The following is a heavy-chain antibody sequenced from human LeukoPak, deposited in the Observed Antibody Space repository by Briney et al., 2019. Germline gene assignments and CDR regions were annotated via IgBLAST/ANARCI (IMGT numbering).Heavy chain of an antibody. D-gene: IGHD6-13*01. V-gene: IGHV3-7*01. CDR2: IKLDGSEK. CDR3: ARISSSRYYFDY. Sequence: PGRSLRLSCAASGFTFSSYWMTWVRQAPGKGLEWVANIKLDGSEKYYVDSVKGRFTISRDDAKNSVYLQINSLSAKDTAVYYCARISSSRYYFDYWGQGTLVTVSS. J-gene: IGHJ4*02. CDR1: GFTFSSYW.